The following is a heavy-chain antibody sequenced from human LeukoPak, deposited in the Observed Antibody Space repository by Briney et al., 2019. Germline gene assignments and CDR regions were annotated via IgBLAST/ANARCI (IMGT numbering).Heavy chain of an antibody. Sequence: SETLSLTCAVYGGSFSGYYWSWIRQPPGKGLEWIGEINHSGSTNYNPSLNSRVTISVDSSKNQFSLKRSSVTAADTAVYYCAREGQYSSSWYYGWFDTWGQGTLVTVSS. J-gene: IGHJ5*02. D-gene: IGHD6-13*01. V-gene: IGHV4-34*01. CDR1: GGSFSGYY. CDR3: AREGQYSSSWYYGWFDT. CDR2: INHSGST.